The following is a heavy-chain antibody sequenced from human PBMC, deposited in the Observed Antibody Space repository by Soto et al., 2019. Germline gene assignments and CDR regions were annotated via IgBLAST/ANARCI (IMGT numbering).Heavy chain of an antibody. V-gene: IGHV1-69*12. CDR3: ESQMGVTETYEHYYGMDV. Sequence: QVQLVQSGAEVKKPGSSVKVSCKASGGTFSSYAISWVRQAPGQGLEWMGGIIPIFGTANYAQKFQVRGTITADEYTRTAYIELSRLRSQDTAVYYCESQMGVTETYEHYYGMDVWGQGDPVTVSS. CDR1: GGTFSSYA. CDR2: IIPIFGTA. J-gene: IGHJ6*02. D-gene: IGHD1-7*01.